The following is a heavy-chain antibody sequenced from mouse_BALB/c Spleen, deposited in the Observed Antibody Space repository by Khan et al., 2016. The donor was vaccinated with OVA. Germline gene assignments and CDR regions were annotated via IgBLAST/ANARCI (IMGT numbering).Heavy chain of an antibody. V-gene: IGHV2-6-7*01. CDR2: IWGDGTT. CDR1: GFSLTGYG. Sequence: VELVESGPGLVAPSQSLSITCTVSGFSLTGYGVNWVRQPPGKGLEWLGMIWGDGTTDYNSTLKSRLSISKDISKSQVFLKMNSLQTDDTARYYCARAYYGNYREAMDYWGKGTSVTVSS. D-gene: IGHD2-10*01. CDR3: ARAYYGNYREAMDY. J-gene: IGHJ4*01.